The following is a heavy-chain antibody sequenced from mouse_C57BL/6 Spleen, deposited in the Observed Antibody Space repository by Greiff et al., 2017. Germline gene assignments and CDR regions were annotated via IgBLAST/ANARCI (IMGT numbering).Heavy chain of an antibody. CDR2: INPSTGGT. CDR1: GYSFTGYY. D-gene: IGHD1-1*01. CDR3: ARSHYYGSSPPWYFDV. J-gene: IGHJ1*03. Sequence: VQLQQSGPELVKPGASVKISCKASGYSFTGYYMNWVKQSPEKSLEWIGEINPSTGGTTYNQKFKAKATLTVDKSSSTAYMQLKSLTSEDSAVYYCARSHYYGSSPPWYFDVWGTGTTVTVSS. V-gene: IGHV1-42*01.